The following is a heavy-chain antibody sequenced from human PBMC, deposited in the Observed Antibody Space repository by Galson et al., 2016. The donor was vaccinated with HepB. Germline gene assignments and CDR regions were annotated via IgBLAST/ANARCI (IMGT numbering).Heavy chain of an antibody. D-gene: IGHD2-21*01. CDR3: AKDQGTVISALDY. J-gene: IGHJ4*02. CDR1: GFTFKDYA. V-gene: IGHV3-9*01. CDR2: ISWNSGTI. Sequence: LRLSCAASGFTFKDYAMHWVRQVPGKGLEWVSRISWNSGTIDYADSVKGRFTISRDNAKNSLYLQMTSLTADDTALYYCAKDQGTVISALDYWGQGTLVTVSS.